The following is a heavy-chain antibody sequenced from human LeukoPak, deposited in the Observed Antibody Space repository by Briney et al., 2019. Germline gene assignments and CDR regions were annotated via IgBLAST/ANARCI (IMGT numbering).Heavy chain of an antibody. CDR1: GFTFSSDG. V-gene: IGHV3-20*04. CDR2: INWNGGST. CDR3: ARLDTAMVDY. D-gene: IGHD5-18*01. Sequence: GGSLRLSCAASGFTFSSDGMSWVRQAPGKGLEWVSGINWNGGSTGYADSVKGRFTISRDNAKKSLYLQMNSLRAEDTALYYCARLDTAMVDYWGQGTLVTVSS. J-gene: IGHJ4*02.